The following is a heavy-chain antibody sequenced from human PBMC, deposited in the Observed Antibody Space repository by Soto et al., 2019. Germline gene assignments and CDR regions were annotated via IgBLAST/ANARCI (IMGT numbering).Heavy chain of an antibody. Sequence: QVQLVQSGAEVKKPGASVKVSCKASGYTFTSYGISWIRQAPGQGLEWMGWISPYNGNTNYAQKVQGRVTMTTDTPPSTAYMGLRSRGSDDTAEYYCPPSYDPGFDPWGQGTLVGVSS. J-gene: IGHJ5*02. CDR3: PPSYDPGFDP. V-gene: IGHV1-18*04. CDR1: GYTFTSYG. CDR2: ISPYNGNT. D-gene: IGHD5-12*01.